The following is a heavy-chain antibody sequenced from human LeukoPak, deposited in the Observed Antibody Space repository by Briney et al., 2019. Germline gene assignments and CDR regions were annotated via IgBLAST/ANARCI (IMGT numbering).Heavy chain of an antibody. CDR2: IKQDGSEK. Sequence: GGSLRLSCAASGFTFSSYWMSWVRQAPGKGLEWVASIKQDGSEKYYVDSVKGRFTISRDNAKNSLYLQMNSLRAEDTAVYYCARAVIVGATRYFDLWGRGTLVTVSS. CDR1: GFTFSSYW. D-gene: IGHD1-26*01. CDR3: ARAVIVGATRYFDL. J-gene: IGHJ2*01. V-gene: IGHV3-7*01.